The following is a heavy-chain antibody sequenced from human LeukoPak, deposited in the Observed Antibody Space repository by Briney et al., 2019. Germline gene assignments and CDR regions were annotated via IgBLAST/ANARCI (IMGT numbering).Heavy chain of an antibody. J-gene: IGHJ4*02. CDR3: AVGSGWLCNF. Sequence: PGGSLRLSCAASGFTFSNDWMTWFRQAPGKGLQWVANIHKDGSEKHYVDSVKGRFTISRDNVDNSLYLQMNSLRADDTAVYYCAVGSGWLCNFWGQGTLVTVSS. CDR1: GFTFSNDW. CDR2: IHKDGSEK. D-gene: IGHD6-25*01. V-gene: IGHV3-7*01.